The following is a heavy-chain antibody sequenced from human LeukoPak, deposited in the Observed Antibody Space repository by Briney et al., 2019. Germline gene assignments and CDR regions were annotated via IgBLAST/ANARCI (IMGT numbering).Heavy chain of an antibody. CDR1: GFTLSSYA. V-gene: IGHV3-23*01. CDR2: ISGSGGST. J-gene: IGHJ4*02. D-gene: IGHD3-22*01. Sequence: PGGSLRLSCAASGFTLSSYAMSWVRQAPGKGLEWVSAISGSGGSTYYADSVKGRFTISRDNSKNTLYLQMNSLRAEDTAVYYCAKAEVYYYGSTGYEFDYWGQGTLVTVSS. CDR3: AKAEVYYYGSTGYEFDY.